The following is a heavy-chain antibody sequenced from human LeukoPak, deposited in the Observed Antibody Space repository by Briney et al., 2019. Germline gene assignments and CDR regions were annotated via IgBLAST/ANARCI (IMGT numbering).Heavy chain of an antibody. V-gene: IGHV3-53*01. J-gene: IGHJ4*02. CDR2: IYNDGST. Sequence: GGSLRLSCAASGLTVSSSYMSWVRQAPGKGLEWVSIIYNDGSTYYADSMKGRFTISRDNSKNTLYLQMNSLRAEDTAVYYCARQSSWSLFDYWGQGTLVTVSS. D-gene: IGHD6-13*01. CDR3: ARQSSWSLFDY. CDR1: GLTVSSSY.